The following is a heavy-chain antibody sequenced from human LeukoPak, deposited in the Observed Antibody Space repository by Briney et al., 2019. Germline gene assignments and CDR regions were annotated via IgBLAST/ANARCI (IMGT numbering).Heavy chain of an antibody. CDR1: GGSISRAIYY. V-gene: IGHV4-39*07. J-gene: IGHJ6*03. CDR2: INHSGST. D-gene: IGHD5-18*01. CDR3: ARGRRGYSYGYRDLVLVYYYYMDV. Sequence: SQTLSLTCTVSGGSISRAIYYWSWIRQPPGKGLEWIGEINHSGSTNYNLSLKSRVTISVDTSKNQFSLKLSSVTAADTAVYYCARGRRGYSYGYRDLVLVYYYYMDVWGKGTTVTVSS.